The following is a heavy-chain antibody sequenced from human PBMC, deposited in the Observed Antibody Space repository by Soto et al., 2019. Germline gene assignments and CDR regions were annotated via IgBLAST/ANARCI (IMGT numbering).Heavy chain of an antibody. D-gene: IGHD2-8*01. CDR2: VYYRGRS. Sequence: SETLSLTCTVSGGSVSNSNYYWGWIRQSPGKGLEWIGCVYYRGRSYSKSSVKSRVTISVDTSKNQFSLNLNSVTASDTAVYFCVSQRTSVLTQAYFDYWGPGALVTVSS. CDR3: VSQRTSVLTQAYFDY. CDR1: GGSVSNSNYY. J-gene: IGHJ4*02. V-gene: IGHV4-39*01.